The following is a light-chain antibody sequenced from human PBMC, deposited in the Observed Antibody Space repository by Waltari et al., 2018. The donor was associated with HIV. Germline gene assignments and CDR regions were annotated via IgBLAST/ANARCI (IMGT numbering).Light chain of an antibody. V-gene: IGKV3-20*01. J-gene: IGKJ1*01. CDR3: QQYAVSPRT. CDR2: ATS. Sequence: EIVLTQSPGTLSLSPGEGATLSCRASQSVDTSYLTWYQQRPGQAPRLLIYATSSRATGIPDRFSGSGSGTDFTLTISGLEPEDFAVYYCQQYAVSPRTFGPRTKV. CDR1: QSVDTSY.